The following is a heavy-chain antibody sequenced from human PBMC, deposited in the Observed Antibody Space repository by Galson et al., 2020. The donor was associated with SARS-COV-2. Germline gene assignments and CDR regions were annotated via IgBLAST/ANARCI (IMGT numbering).Heavy chain of an antibody. J-gene: IGHJ6*02. D-gene: IGHD1-26*01. CDR1: GFTFSSYW. Sequence: GGSLRLSCAASGFTFSSYWMHWVRQAPGKGLVWVSRINSDGSSTSYADSVKGRFTISRDNAKNTLYLQMNSLRAEDTAVYYCARESLGAIVGGMDVWGQGKTVTVSS. V-gene: IGHV3-74*01. CDR2: INSDGSST. CDR3: ARESLGAIVGGMDV.